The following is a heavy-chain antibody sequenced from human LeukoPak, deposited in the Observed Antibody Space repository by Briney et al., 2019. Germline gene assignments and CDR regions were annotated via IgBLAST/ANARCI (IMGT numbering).Heavy chain of an antibody. V-gene: IGHV3-33*01. CDR3: ARDPKIYSYGYDY. Sequence: GGSLRLSCAAFGFTFSSYGMHWVRQAPGKGLEWVAVIWYDGSNKYYADSVKGRFTISRDNSKNTMYLQMNSLRAEDTAVYYCARDPKIYSYGYDYWGQGTLVTVSS. D-gene: IGHD5-18*01. CDR1: GFTFSSYG. CDR2: IWYDGSNK. J-gene: IGHJ4*02.